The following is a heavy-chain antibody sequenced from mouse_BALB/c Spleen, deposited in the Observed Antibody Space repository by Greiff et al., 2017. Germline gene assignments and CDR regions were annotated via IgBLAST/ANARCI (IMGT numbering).Heavy chain of an antibody. Sequence: VKQSCKASGYTFTSYWMHWVKQRPGQGLEWIGEINPSNGRTNYNEKFKSKATLTVDKSSSTAYMQLSSLTSEDSAVYYCARENGSSLPWFAYWGQGTLVTVSA. V-gene: IGHV1S81*02. J-gene: IGHJ3*01. D-gene: IGHD1-1*01. CDR1: GYTFTSYW. CDR3: ARENGSSLPWFAY. CDR2: INPSNGRT.